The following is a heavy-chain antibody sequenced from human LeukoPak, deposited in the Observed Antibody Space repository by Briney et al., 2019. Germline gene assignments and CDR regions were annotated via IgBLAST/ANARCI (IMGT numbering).Heavy chain of an antibody. CDR2: IYYSGST. CDR3: ARDSRGARDSSGYYYFDY. Sequence: SETLSLTCTVSGGSISSSSYYWGWIRQPPGKGLEWIGSIYYSGSTNYNPSLKSRVTISVDTSKNQFSLKLSSVTAADTAVYYCARDSRGARDSSGYYYFDYWGQGTLVTVSS. J-gene: IGHJ4*02. D-gene: IGHD3-22*01. V-gene: IGHV4-39*07. CDR1: GGSISSSSYY.